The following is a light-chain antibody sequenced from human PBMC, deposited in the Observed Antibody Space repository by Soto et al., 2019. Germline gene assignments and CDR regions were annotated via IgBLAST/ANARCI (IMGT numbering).Light chain of an antibody. CDR1: SPNFGKSI. CDR2: GNS. J-gene: IGLJ1*01. CDR3: AAWDDGLFV. Sequence: QAVVTQPPSASGTPGQRVTISCSESSPNFGKSIVSWYQHLPGRAPQVLIYGNSQRASGVPVRFSGSKSATSASLAISGLLSEDEADYYCAAWDDGLFVFGSGTKLTVL. V-gene: IGLV1-44*01.